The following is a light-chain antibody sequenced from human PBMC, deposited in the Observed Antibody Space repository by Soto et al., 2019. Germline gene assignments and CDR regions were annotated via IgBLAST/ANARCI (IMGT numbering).Light chain of an antibody. CDR3: SSYTNSDTWV. V-gene: IGLV2-14*01. CDR2: EVS. Sequence: SALTQPASVSGSPGQSITISCTGSSSDIGGYIYVSWYQQYPGKAPKLMIYEVSNRPSGISNRFSASKSGNTASLTISGLQAEDESDYYCSSYTNSDTWVFGGGTQVTVL. J-gene: IGLJ3*02. CDR1: SSDIGGYIY.